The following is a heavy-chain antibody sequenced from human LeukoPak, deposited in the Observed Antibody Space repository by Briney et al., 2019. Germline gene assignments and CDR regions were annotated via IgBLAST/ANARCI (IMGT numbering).Heavy chain of an antibody. CDR1: GFTFSNYE. D-gene: IGHD7-27*01. CDR3: VRESGLGIISPYFDY. Sequence: GGSLRLSCAASGFTFSNYEMSWVRQAPGKGLEWVSYISTSGSIIKYADSVKGRFTISRDNARNSLHLQMNSLRAEDTAVYYCVRESGLGIISPYFDYWGQGTLVTVSS. V-gene: IGHV3-48*03. CDR2: ISTSGSII. J-gene: IGHJ4*02.